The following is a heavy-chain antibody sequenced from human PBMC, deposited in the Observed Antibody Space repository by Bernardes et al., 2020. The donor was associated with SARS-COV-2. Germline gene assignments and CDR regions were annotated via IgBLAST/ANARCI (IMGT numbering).Heavy chain of an antibody. Sequence: SETLSLTCAVSGGSISSGAYSWNWIRQPPGKGLEWVGYIYYSGSTNYNPSLKSRVTISVDTSKNQFSLKLSSVTAADTAVYYCARVREEYYYDSSGYGFPEYYFDYWGQGTLVTVSS. CDR3: ARVREEYYYDSSGYGFPEYYFDY. D-gene: IGHD3-22*01. CDR1: GGSISSGAYS. CDR2: IYYSGST. V-gene: IGHV4-61*08. J-gene: IGHJ4*02.